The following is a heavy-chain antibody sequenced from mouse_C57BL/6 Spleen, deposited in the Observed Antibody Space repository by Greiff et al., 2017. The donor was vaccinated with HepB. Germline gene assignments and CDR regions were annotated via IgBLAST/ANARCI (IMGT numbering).Heavy chain of an antibody. CDR1: GYTFTDYY. CDR2: INPYNGGT. J-gene: IGHJ4*01. Sequence: DVQLQESGPVLVKPGASVKMSCKASGYTFTDYYMNWVKQSHGKSLEWIGVINPYNGGTSYNQKFKGKATLTVDKSSSTAYMELNSLTSEDSAVYYCARSSLGDYYAMDYWGQGTSVTVSS. CDR3: ARSSLGDYYAMDY. V-gene: IGHV1-19*01. D-gene: IGHD3-3*01.